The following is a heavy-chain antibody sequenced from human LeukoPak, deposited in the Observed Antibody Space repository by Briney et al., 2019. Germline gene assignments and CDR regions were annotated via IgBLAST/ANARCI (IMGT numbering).Heavy chain of an antibody. V-gene: IGHV1-69*13. Sequence: SVKLSCKASGGTFSSYAISWVRQAPGQGLEWMGGIIPIFGTANYAQKFQGRVTITADESTSTAYMELSSLRSEDTAVYYCARVVYDILTGYYYSFDYWGQGTLVTVSS. CDR3: ARVVYDILTGYYYSFDY. D-gene: IGHD3-9*01. CDR1: GGTFSSYA. J-gene: IGHJ4*02. CDR2: IIPIFGTA.